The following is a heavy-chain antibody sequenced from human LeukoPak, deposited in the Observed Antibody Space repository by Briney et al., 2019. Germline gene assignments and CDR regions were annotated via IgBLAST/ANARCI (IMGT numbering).Heavy chain of an antibody. CDR1: GFTFSSYE. J-gene: IGHJ4*02. V-gene: IGHV3-66*02. D-gene: IGHD3-3*01. CDR2: IYSGGST. CDR3: ARLKYYDFWSGYYPRYFDY. Sequence: PGGSLRLSCAASGFTFSSYEMNWVRQAPGKGLEWVSVIYSGGSTYYADSVKGRFTISRDNSKNTLYLQMNSLRAEDTAVYYCARLKYYDFWSGYYPRYFDYWGQGTLVTVSS.